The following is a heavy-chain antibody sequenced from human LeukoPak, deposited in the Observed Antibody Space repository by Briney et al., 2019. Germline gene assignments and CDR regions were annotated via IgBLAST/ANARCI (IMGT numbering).Heavy chain of an antibody. Sequence: AGGSLRLSCSASAFTFSSYAMHWVRQAPGKGLQYVSGISTNGGSTYYADSVKGRFSISRDNSKNTLYLQMSSLRAEDTAVYCCVLGSSGFLAPGYFDSWGQGTLVTVSS. V-gene: IGHV3-64D*09. D-gene: IGHD3-22*01. CDR1: AFTFSSYA. CDR2: ISTNGGST. J-gene: IGHJ4*02. CDR3: VLGSSGFLAPGYFDS.